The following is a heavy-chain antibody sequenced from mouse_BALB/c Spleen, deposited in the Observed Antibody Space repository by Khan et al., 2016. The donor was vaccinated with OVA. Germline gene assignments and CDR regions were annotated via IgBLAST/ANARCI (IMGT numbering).Heavy chain of an antibody. D-gene: IGHD1-2*01. Sequence: QLPASGPGLVKPSQSLSLTCTVTGYSITSGYGWNWIRQFPGNKLEWMGYISYSGSTNYTPSLKSRISITRATSKNQFFLQLNSVTTEDTATYYCARTARIKYWGQGTTLTVSS. V-gene: IGHV3-2*02. CDR3: ARTARIKY. CDR2: ISYSGST. J-gene: IGHJ2*01. CDR1: GYSITSGYG.